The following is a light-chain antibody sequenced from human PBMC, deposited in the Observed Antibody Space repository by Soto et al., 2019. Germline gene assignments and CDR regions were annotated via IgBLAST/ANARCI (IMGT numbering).Light chain of an antibody. CDR1: QSLVNTY. CDR2: DAS. J-gene: IGKJ1*01. V-gene: IGKV3-20*01. Sequence: EVVLTQSPGSLSLSPGDRATLSCRASQSLVNTYVAWYQQKAGQAPRLLIFDASTRATGIPDRFSGSGSGTDFTLSISRLEPEDFAVYYCEQYGTSPWTFGQGTKVDIK. CDR3: EQYGTSPWT.